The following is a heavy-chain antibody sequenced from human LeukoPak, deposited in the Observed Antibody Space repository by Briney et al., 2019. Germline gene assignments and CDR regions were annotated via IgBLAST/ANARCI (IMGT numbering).Heavy chain of an antibody. CDR1: GGSISNSSYY. D-gene: IGHD3/OR15-3a*01. J-gene: IGHJ4*02. CDR2: IYYSGST. V-gene: IGHV4-39*01. Sequence: SETLSLTCTVSGGSISNSSYYWGWIRQPPGKGLEWIGSIYYSGSTYYNPSLKSRVTISVDTSKNQFSLKLSSVTAADTAVYYCARLGLGGDFACWGQGTLVTVSS. CDR3: ARLGLGGDFAC.